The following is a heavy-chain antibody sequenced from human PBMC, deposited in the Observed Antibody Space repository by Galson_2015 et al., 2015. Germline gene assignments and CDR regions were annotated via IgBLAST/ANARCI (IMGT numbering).Heavy chain of an antibody. D-gene: IGHD5-18*01. CDR2: IYYSGST. Sequence: ETLSLTCTVSGGSISSSSYYWGWIRQPPGQGLEWIGSIYYSGSTYYNPSLKSRVTISVDTSKNQFSLKLSSVTAADTAVYYCARDDLGYTIGGKAAFDIWGQGTMVTVSS. CDR1: GGSISSSSYY. V-gene: IGHV4-39*07. J-gene: IGHJ3*02. CDR3: ARDDLGYTIGGKAAFDI.